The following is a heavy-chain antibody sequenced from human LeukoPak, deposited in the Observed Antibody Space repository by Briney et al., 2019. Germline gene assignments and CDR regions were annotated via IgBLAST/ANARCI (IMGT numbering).Heavy chain of an antibody. Sequence: GGSLRLSCAASGFTFSNDWMSWVRQVPGKGLEWVALIKEDGSENFYVDSVKGRFTISRDNAKNSLFLQMNSLRAEDTAVYYCARDSLSGVITGSRLDVWGQGTTVTVSS. CDR2: IKEDGSEN. CDR3: ARDSLSGVITGSRLDV. D-gene: IGHD3-3*01. V-gene: IGHV3-7*01. CDR1: GFTFSNDW. J-gene: IGHJ6*02.